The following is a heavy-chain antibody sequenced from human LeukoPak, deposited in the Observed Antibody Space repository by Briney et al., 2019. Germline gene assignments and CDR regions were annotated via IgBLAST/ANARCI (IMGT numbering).Heavy chain of an antibody. J-gene: IGHJ4*02. CDR3: ARDDYYDSSGYSPYQTFDY. CDR1: GFTFSSYE. CDR2: ISSSGSTI. V-gene: IGHV3-48*03. Sequence: PGGSLRLSCAASGFTFSSYEMNWVRQAPGEGLEWVSYISSSGSTIYYADSVKGRFTISRDNAKNSLYLQMNSLRAEDTAVYYCARDDYYDSSGYSPYQTFDYWGQGALVTVSS. D-gene: IGHD3-22*01.